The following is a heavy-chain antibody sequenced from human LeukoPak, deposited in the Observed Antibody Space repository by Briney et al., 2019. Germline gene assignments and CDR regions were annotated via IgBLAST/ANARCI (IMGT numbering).Heavy chain of an antibody. Sequence: PGGSLRLSCAASGFTFSSYAMNWVRQAPGKGLEWVSAISGSGGSTYYADSVKGRFTISRDNSKNMLYLQMNSLRAEDTAVYYCAIDDFWSGGHGYWGQGTLVTVSS. V-gene: IGHV3-23*01. CDR1: GFTFSSYA. J-gene: IGHJ4*02. D-gene: IGHD3-3*01. CDR2: ISGSGGST. CDR3: AIDDFWSGGHGY.